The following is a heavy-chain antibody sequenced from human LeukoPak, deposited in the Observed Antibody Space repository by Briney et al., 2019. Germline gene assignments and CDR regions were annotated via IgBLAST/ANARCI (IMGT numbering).Heavy chain of an antibody. CDR2: ISDSGGST. J-gene: IGHJ6*02. D-gene: IGHD2-15*01. Sequence: PGGSLRLSCSASGFPFGSYSMHWVRQAQGKGLEYVSAISDSGGSTYYADSVKGRFTISRDNSKNTLYLQMSSLRAEDTAVYFCVRGYSFGPYGMDVWGQGTTVTVSS. CDR3: VRGYSFGPYGMDV. CDR1: GFPFGSYS. V-gene: IGHV3-64D*09.